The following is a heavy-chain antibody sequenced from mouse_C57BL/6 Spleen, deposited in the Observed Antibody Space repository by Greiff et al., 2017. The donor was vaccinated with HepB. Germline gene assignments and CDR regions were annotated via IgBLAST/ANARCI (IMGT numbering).Heavy chain of an antibody. CDR3: ARRDSSGDYFDY. D-gene: IGHD3-2*02. CDR1: GFTFSSYA. CDR2: ISDGGSYT. J-gene: IGHJ2*01. V-gene: IGHV5-4*03. Sequence: EVKLVESGGGLVKPGGSLKLSCAASGFTFSSYAMSWVRQTPEKRLEWVATISDGGSYTYYPDNVKGRFTISRDNAKNNLYLQMSHLKSEDTAMYYCARRDSSGDYFDYWGQGTTLTVSS.